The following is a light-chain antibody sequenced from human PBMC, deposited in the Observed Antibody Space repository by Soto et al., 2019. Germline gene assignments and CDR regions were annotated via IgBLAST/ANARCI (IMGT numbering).Light chain of an antibody. V-gene: IGKV3-20*01. CDR1: QSVSSSY. J-gene: IGKJ5*01. CDR3: QQYGSSPIT. Sequence: LVLTQSAGTLPLYQGERATLSCRASQSVSSSYLAWSQQKPGQAPRLLIYGASSRATGIPDRFSGRASGTSFTLTISTLAPEDFAVYYFQQYGSSPITFGQGTRLEIK. CDR2: GAS.